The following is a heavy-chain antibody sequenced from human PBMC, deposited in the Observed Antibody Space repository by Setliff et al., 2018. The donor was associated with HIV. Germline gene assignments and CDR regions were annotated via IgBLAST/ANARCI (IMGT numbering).Heavy chain of an antibody. V-gene: IGHV4-59*08. J-gene: IGHJ4*02. D-gene: IGHD1-20*01. Sequence: SETLSLTCTVSGGSISSYYWSWIRQPPGKGLEWIGYIYYSGSTSYNPSLKSRVTISVDTSKNQFSLKLSSVTAADTAVYYCARQNYNWNTDYWGQGTLVTVS. CDR1: GGSISSYY. CDR2: IYYSGST. CDR3: ARQNYNWNTDY.